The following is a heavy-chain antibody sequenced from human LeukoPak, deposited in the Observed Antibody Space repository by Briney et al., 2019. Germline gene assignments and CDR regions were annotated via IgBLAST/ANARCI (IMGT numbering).Heavy chain of an antibody. D-gene: IGHD3-3*01. V-gene: IGHV1-2*02. J-gene: IGHJ6*02. CDR2: NPNSGGT. CDR3: ARDYDFWSGYHGYGMDV. Sequence: NPNSGGTNYAQKFQGRVTMTRDTSISTAYMELSRLRSDDTAVYYCARDYDFWSGYHGYGMDVWGQGTTVTVSS.